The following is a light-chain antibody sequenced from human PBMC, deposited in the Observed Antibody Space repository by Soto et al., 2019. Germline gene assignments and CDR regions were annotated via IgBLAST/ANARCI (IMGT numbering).Light chain of an antibody. CDR2: DVT. Sequence: QSALTQPASVSGSPGQSVTISCTGTSSDVGGYNFVSWYQQYPGKAPKLIIYDVTKGPSGVPDRFSGSKSGNTASLTISGLQTDDEADYYCCSYAGSYTHVFGTGTKVTVL. CDR1: SSDVGGYNF. V-gene: IGLV2-11*01. J-gene: IGLJ1*01. CDR3: CSYAGSYTHV.